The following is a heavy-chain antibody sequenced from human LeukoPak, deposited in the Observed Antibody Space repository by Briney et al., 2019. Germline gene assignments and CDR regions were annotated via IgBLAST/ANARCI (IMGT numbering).Heavy chain of an antibody. J-gene: IGHJ4*02. CDR3: ARTRRDYDILTGYYY. CDR2: ISAYNGNT. D-gene: IGHD3-9*01. V-gene: IGHV1-18*04. Sequence: GASVKVSCKASGYTFTGYYMHWVRQAPGQGLEWMGWISAYNGNTNYAQKLQGRVTMTTDTSTSTAYMELRSLRSDDTAVYYCARTRRDYDILTGYYYWGQGTLVTVSS. CDR1: GYTFTGYY.